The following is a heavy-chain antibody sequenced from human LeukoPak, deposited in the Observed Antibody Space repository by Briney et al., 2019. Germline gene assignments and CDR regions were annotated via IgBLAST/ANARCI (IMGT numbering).Heavy chain of an antibody. J-gene: IGHJ4*02. Sequence: KPGGSLRLSCAASGFTFSDYYMTWIRQAPGRGLGWVSYISGSGSSIFYADSVKGRFTISRDNAKNSLYLQMNSLRAEDTAVYYCAREWNQLPLFDYWGQGTLVTVSS. D-gene: IGHD2-2*01. CDR2: ISGSGSSI. CDR1: GFTFSDYY. V-gene: IGHV3-11*04. CDR3: AREWNQLPLFDY.